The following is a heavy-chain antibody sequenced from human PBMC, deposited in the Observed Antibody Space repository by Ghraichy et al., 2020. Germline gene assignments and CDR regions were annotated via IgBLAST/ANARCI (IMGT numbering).Heavy chain of an antibody. V-gene: IGHV3-30*18. CDR1: GFTFSSYG. J-gene: IGHJ4*02. CDR3: AKDWPGASAPGGY. CDR2: ISYDGSNK. Sequence: LSLTCAASGFTFSSYGLHWVRQAPGKGLEWVAVISYDGSNKYYADSVKGRFTISRDNSKNTLYLQMNSLRAEDTAVYYCAKDWPGASAPGGYWGQGTLVTVSS. D-gene: IGHD3-10*01.